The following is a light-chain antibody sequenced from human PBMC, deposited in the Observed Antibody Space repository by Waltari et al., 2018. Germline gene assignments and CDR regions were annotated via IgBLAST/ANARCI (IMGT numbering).Light chain of an antibody. CDR3: SSKTTTSSLV. J-gene: IGLJ2*01. CDR2: DVN. V-gene: IGLV2-14*03. CDR1: SSYVGGYNY. Sequence: QTALTQPASVSGSPGQSITISCTGTSSYVGGYNYVSWYQQHPGKAPKLMIYDVNYRPSGVSNRFSGSKSGNTASLTISGLQAEDEADYYCSSKTTTSSLVFGGGTKLTVL.